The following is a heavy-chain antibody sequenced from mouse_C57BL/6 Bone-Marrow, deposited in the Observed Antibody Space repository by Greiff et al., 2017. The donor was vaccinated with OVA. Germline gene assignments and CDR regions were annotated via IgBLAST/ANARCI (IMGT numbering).Heavy chain of an antibody. CDR3: ARRDYYGSSYVDDY. CDR1: GYSFTGYY. V-gene: IGHV1-42*01. D-gene: IGHD1-1*01. Sequence: VQLQQPGPELVKPGASVKISCKASGYSFTGYYMNWVKQSPEKSLEWIGEINPSTGGTTYNQKFKAKATLTVDKSSSTAYMQLKSLTSEDSAVYYCARRDYYGSSYVDDYWGQGTTLTVSS. J-gene: IGHJ2*01. CDR2: INPSTGGT.